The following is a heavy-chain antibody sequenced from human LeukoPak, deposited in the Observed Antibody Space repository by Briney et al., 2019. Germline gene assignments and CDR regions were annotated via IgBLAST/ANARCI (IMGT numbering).Heavy chain of an antibody. CDR2: INHSGST. Sequence: PSETLSLTCAVYGGSFSGYYWSWIRQPPGKGLEWIGEINHSGSTNYNPSLKSRVTISVDTSKNQFSLKLSSVTAADTAVYYCERLAVAGTTYWGQGTLVTVSS. V-gene: IGHV4-34*01. J-gene: IGHJ4*02. D-gene: IGHD6-19*01. CDR1: GGSFSGYY. CDR3: ERLAVAGTTY.